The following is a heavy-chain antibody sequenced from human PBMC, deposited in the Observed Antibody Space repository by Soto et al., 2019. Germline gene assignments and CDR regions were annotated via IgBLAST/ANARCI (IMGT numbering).Heavy chain of an antibody. CDR1: GGTFSSYA. CDR2: IIPIFGTA. V-gene: IGHV1-69*13. D-gene: IGHD5-18*01. CDR3: ARVRGYSYGYGYFDY. J-gene: IGHJ4*02. Sequence: ASVKVSCKACGGTFSSYAISWVRQAPKQGLEWMGGIIPIFGTANYAQKFQGRVTITADESTSTAYMELSSLRSEDTAVYYCARVRGYSYGYGYFDYWGQGTLVTVSS.